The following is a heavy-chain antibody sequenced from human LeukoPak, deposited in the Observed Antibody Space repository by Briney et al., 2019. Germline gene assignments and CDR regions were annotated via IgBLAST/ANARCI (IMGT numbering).Heavy chain of an antibody. V-gene: IGHV3-7*01. D-gene: IGHD2-15*01. CDR1: GFTFSRFF. J-gene: IGHJ4*02. CDR3: ARWSEGFDY. Sequence: GGSLRLSCAASGFTFSRFFMSWVCQAPGKGLEGVVYIYQGGSYKSYAASVKGRFTISRDNAKNSLYLQITSLRAEDTAIYYCARWSEGFDYWGQGTLVTVSS. CDR2: IYQGGSYK.